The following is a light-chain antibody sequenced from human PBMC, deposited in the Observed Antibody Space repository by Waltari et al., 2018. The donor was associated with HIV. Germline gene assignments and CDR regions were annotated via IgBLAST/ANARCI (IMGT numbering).Light chain of an antibody. V-gene: IGLV1-51*02. Sequence: QSVLTQPPSMSAAPGQKVTISCSGSNSNIGDNYVSWYQQVPGTAPELLIYENNKRPTVSSDRLSGSRSGTSATLGITGLQTGDEADYYCATWDNRLSAWVFGGGTKLTVL. CDR2: ENN. J-gene: IGLJ3*02. CDR1: NSNIGDNY. CDR3: ATWDNRLSAWV.